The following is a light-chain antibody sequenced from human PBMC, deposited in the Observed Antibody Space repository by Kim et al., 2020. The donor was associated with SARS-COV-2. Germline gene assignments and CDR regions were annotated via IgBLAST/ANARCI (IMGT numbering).Light chain of an antibody. Sequence: SSELTQDPAVSVVLGQTVRITCQGDSLRSYYATWYQQKPGQAPILVIYDKNNRPSGIPDRFSGSSSGNTASLTITGTQAGDEADYYCNSRDSNDNVVFGGGTKLTVL. CDR1: SLRSYY. CDR3: NSRDSNDNVV. J-gene: IGLJ2*01. V-gene: IGLV3-19*01. CDR2: DKN.